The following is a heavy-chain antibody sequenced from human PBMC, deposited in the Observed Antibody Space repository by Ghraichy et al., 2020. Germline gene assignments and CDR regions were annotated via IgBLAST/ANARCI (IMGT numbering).Heavy chain of an antibody. CDR2: INHSGST. Sequence: SETLSLTCAVYGGSFSGYYWSWIRQPPGKGLEWIGEINHSGSTNYNPSLKSRVTISVDTSKNQFSLKLSSVTAADTAVYYCARRGPSSIAARSPFDPWGQGTLVTVSS. V-gene: IGHV4-34*01. D-gene: IGHD6-6*01. CDR1: GGSFSGYY. J-gene: IGHJ5*02. CDR3: ARRGPSSIAARSPFDP.